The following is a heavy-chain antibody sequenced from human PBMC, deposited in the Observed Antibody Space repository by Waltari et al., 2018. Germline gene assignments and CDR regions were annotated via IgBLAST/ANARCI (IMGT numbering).Heavy chain of an antibody. CDR3: AKAPASSSSGRNYFDL. V-gene: IGHV3-66*02. CDR1: GFTVSSNY. D-gene: IGHD1-26*01. J-gene: IGHJ4*02. Sequence: EVQLVESGGGLVQPGGSLRLSCAASGFTVSSNYMSWVRQAPGKGLEWVSVIYSGGSTYYADSVKGRFTISRDNSKNTLYLQMNSLRAEDTAVYYCAKAPASSSSGRNYFDLWGQGTLVTVSS. CDR2: IYSGGST.